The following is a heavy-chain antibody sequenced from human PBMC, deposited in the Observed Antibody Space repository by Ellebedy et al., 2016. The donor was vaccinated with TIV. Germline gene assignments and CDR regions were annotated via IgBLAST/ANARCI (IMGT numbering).Heavy chain of an antibody. Sequence: GESLKISCAASGFTFSNAWMNRVRQAPGKGLEWVGRIKSKTDGGTTDYAAPVKGRFTISRDDSKNTLYLQMNSLKTEDTAVYYCTTEGVLWDSQQKDGDYWGQGTLVTVSS. V-gene: IGHV3-15*07. CDR2: IKSKTDGGTT. J-gene: IGHJ4*02. CDR3: TTEGVLWDSQQKDGDY. CDR1: GFTFSNAW. D-gene: IGHD2/OR15-2a*01.